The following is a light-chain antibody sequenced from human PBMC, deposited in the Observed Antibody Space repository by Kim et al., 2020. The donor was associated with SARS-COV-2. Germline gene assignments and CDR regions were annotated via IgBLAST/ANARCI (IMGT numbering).Light chain of an antibody. J-gene: IGLJ3*02. V-gene: IGLV1-36*01. Sequence: QSVLTQPPSVSAAPRQRANVSCSGISSNIGNNPVHWYHHIPGKAPKLLIYNDHLVPSGGSDRFSGSRSGTSATLVISGLQSEDDGDYYCATWDDSLNGPVFGGGTQLTVL. CDR3: ATWDDSLNGPV. CDR1: SSNIGNNP. CDR2: NDH.